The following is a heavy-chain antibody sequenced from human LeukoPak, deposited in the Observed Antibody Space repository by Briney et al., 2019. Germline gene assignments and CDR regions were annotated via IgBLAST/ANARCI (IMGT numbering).Heavy chain of an antibody. Sequence: EAGGSLRLSCAPSRFTFSSCWTNWVRQAPGKGLEWVANIKQDESEKFCVDSVKGRFTISRDNAKNSVHLQMNTLRDEDTAVYSYAAETGRHSPNGMDVWGQGTTVTVSS. D-gene: IGHD3-9*01. V-gene: IGHV3-7*01. CDR3: AAETGRHSPNGMDV. CDR1: RFTFSSCW. CDR2: IKQDESEK. J-gene: IGHJ6*02.